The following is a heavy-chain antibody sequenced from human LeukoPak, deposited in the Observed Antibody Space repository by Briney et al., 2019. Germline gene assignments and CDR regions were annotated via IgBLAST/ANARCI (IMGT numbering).Heavy chain of an antibody. V-gene: IGHV1-2*02. CDR3: ARDRYGDGFAHFDY. D-gene: IGHD5-24*01. J-gene: IGHJ4*02. CDR2: ITPSGGT. Sequence: GASGTVSFTASGYTFTIYAMHWVRQAPGQGLEWMGWITPSGGTNYPQKFQGMVAITRDTSITTAYMDLSRLTSDDTAVYYCARDRYGDGFAHFDYGGQGALVTVS. CDR1: GYTFTIYA.